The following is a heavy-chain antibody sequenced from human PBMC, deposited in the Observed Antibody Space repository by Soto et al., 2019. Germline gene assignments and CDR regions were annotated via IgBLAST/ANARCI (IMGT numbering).Heavy chain of an antibody. Sequence: QVQLVQSGAEVKKPGASVKVSCKASGYTFTSYGISWVRQAPGQGLEWMGWISAYNGNTNYAQKLQGRVTMTTDTSXSXXYMELRSLRSDDTAVYYCARVQPVAGDYYYYGMDVWGQGTTVTVSS. V-gene: IGHV1-18*01. D-gene: IGHD6-19*01. J-gene: IGHJ6*02. CDR2: ISAYNGNT. CDR3: ARVQPVAGDYYYYGMDV. CDR1: GYTFTSYG.